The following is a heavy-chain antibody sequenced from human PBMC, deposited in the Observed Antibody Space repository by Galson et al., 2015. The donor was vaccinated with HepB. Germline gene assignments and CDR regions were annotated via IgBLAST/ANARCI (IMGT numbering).Heavy chain of an antibody. D-gene: IGHD3-10*01. J-gene: IGHJ4*02. V-gene: IGHV2-5*02. CDR2: IYWADDK. CDR3: ARDSTSYLCLDS. CDR1: GFSFTPTGVG. Sequence: PALVKPTQTLTLTCTFSGFSFTPTGVGVSWFRQPPGKALEWLAVIYWADDKCYSPSLKSRLTVTKDTSRNQVVLTMTNMDPVDPAPYLVARDSTSYLCLDSWGLGTLVTVTP.